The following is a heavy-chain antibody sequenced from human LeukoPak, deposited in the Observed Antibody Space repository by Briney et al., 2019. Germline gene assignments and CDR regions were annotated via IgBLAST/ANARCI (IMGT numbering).Heavy chain of an antibody. Sequence: ASVKVSCKASGYTFSDNFMHWVRQAPGQGLEWMGWINPKNGDTNYAQKFQGRVTKTRDTSISTAYMELSSLRSDDTAVYYCARTRGSHISMAYLDYWGQGTLVTVSS. D-gene: IGHD2/OR15-2a*01. CDR3: ARTRGSHISMAYLDY. CDR1: GYTFSDNF. J-gene: IGHJ4*02. V-gene: IGHV1-2*02. CDR2: INPKNGDT.